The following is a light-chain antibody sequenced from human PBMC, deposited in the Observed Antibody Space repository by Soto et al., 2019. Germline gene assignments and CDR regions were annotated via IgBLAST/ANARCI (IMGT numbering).Light chain of an antibody. CDR1: QDINNY. CDR3: QQFGDLTFA. J-gene: IGKJ5*01. Sequence: IGMARCPSSLSASVGDSVTSTCQASQDINNYLNWYQQKPGQAPKLLIYDASGLEVGVPSRFSGSGSGTHITLTHSGLQPEHIAPYYSQQFGDLTFAYGQGTRLEIK. CDR2: DAS. V-gene: IGKV1-33*01.